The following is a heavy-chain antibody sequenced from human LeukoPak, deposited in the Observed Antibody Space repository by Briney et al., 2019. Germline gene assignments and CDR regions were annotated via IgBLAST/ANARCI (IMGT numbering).Heavy chain of an antibody. V-gene: IGHV4-39*01. Sequence: PSETLSLTCTVSGGSISSNNYYWGWLRQPPGKGLEWIGSIYYSGNTYYNPSPKSRVTISVDTSKNQFSLKLSSVTAADTALYYCARQSSGWRFYFDYWGQGTLVTVSS. CDR3: ARQSSGWRFYFDY. CDR2: IYYSGNT. J-gene: IGHJ4*02. CDR1: GGSISSNNYY. D-gene: IGHD6-19*01.